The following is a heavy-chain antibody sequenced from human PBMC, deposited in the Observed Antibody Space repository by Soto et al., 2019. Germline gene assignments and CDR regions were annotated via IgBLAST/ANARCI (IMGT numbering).Heavy chain of an antibody. Sequence: EVQLVETGGGLIQPGGSLRLSCAASGFTVSSNYMSWVRQAPGKGLEWVSVIYSGGSTYYADSVKGRFTISRDNSKNTLYLQMSSLRAEDTAVYYCARDMGEGKDYYYGMDVWGQGTTVTVSS. CDR1: GFTVSSNY. J-gene: IGHJ6*02. CDR2: IYSGGST. V-gene: IGHV3-53*02. D-gene: IGHD1-26*01. CDR3: ARDMGEGKDYYYGMDV.